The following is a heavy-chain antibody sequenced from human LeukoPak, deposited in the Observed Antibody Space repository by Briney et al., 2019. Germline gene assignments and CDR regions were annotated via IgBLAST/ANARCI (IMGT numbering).Heavy chain of an antibody. D-gene: IGHD5-24*01. CDR2: ISGSGGST. V-gene: IGHV3-23*01. CDR1: EFTLCSCA. CDR3: AKARGRDGYKDELDY. Sequence: GGSLRLSCAASEFTLCSCAMSWVRQAPGEGLEWVSVISGSGGSTYYADSVKGRFTISRDNSKNTLYLQMNSLRAEDTAVYYCAKARGRDGYKDELDYWGQGTLVTVSS. J-gene: IGHJ4*02.